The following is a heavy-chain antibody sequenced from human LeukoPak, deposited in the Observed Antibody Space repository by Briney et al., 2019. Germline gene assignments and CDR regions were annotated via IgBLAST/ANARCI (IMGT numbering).Heavy chain of an antibody. D-gene: IGHD6-13*01. J-gene: IGHJ6*03. CDR1: GYTFTGYF. V-gene: IGHV1-2*02. CDR3: ARVGGSSSWYSRGPPAYYYMDA. Sequence: ASVKVSCKASGYTFTGYFVHWVRQAPGQGLQWMGWINPNTGGTNYAQKFQGRVTMTRDTSISTAYMELSRLRSDDTAVYYCARVGGSSSWYSRGPPAYYYMDAWGKGTTVTVSS. CDR2: INPNTGGT.